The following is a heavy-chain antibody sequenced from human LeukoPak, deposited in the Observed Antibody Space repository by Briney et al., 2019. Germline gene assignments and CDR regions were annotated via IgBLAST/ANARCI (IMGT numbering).Heavy chain of an antibody. CDR3: ARDEGGTAVRYYFDY. J-gene: IGHJ4*02. CDR2: INPSGGST. CDR1: GSTFTSFY. Sequence: GASVKVSCKASGSTFTSFYMHWVRQAPGQGLGWMGIINPSGGSTSYAQKFQGRVTMTRDTSTRTVYMELSSLRSEDTAVYYCARDEGGTAVRYYFDYWGQGTLVTASS. D-gene: IGHD2-21*02. V-gene: IGHV1-46*01.